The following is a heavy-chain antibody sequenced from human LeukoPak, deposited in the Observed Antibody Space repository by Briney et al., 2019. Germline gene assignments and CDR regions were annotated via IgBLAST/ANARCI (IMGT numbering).Heavy chain of an antibody. CDR1: GGTFSSYA. J-gene: IGHJ6*03. CDR3: AREGGGYCSGGSCYDTSYYYYYMDV. D-gene: IGHD2-15*01. CDR2: IIPIFGTA. V-gene: IGHV1-69*13. Sequence: GASVKVSCKASGGTFSSYAISWVRQAPGQGLEWMGGIIPIFGTANYAQKFQGRVTITADESTSTAYMELSSLRSEDTAVYYCAREGGGYCSGGSCYDTSYYYYYMDVWGKGTTVTISS.